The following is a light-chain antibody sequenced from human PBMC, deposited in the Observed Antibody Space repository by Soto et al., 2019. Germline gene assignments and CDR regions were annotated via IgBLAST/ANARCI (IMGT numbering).Light chain of an antibody. CDR1: QSVSSY. CDR2: GAS. Sequence: EIVLPPSPATLSFSPGERAPLSCRASQSVSSYLAWYQQKPGQAPRLLIYGASSRATGIPDRFSGSGSGKDFTLTISRMETEDFAVFYCQHYDSLPLTCGQGTQLEIK. V-gene: IGKV3-20*01. J-gene: IGKJ5*01. CDR3: QHYDSLPLT.